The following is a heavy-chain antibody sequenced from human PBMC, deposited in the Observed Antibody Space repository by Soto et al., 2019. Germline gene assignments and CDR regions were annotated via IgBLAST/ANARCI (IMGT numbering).Heavy chain of an antibody. V-gene: IGHV3-21*01. CDR3: AREYSSSSGILYYYYGMDV. CDR1: GFTFSSYS. Sequence: PGGSLRLSCAASGFTFSSYSMNWVRQAPGKGLEWVSSISSSSSYIYYADSVKGRFTISRDNAKNSLYLQMNSLRAEDTAVYYCAREYSSSSGILYYYYGMDVWGQGTTVTVSS. D-gene: IGHD6-6*01. J-gene: IGHJ6*02. CDR2: ISSSSSYI.